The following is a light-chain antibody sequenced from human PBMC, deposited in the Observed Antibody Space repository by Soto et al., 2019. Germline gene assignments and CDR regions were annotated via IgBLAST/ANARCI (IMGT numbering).Light chain of an antibody. Sequence: EIVLTQSPGTLSLSPGERATLSCRASQSVSSAYLAWYQQIPGQAPRLLIYGASSRATGIPDRFSGSGSGTAFTLTISGLEPEDFAVSYCQQSGSSFYTFGQGTKLEIK. J-gene: IGKJ2*01. CDR3: QQSGSSFYT. V-gene: IGKV3-20*01. CDR1: QSVSSAY. CDR2: GAS.